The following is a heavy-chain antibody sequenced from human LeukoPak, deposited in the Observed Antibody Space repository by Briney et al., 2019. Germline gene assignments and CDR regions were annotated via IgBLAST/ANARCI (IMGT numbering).Heavy chain of an antibody. CDR2: ISSSGSTI. Sequence: GGSLRLSCAASGFTFSSYAMSWVRQAPGKGLEWVSYISSSGSTIYYADSVKGRFTISRDNAKNSLYLQMNSLRAEDTAVYYCAKEGYSTYDSSVDYXXQGTLVTVSS. V-gene: IGHV3-48*04. D-gene: IGHD5-12*01. CDR3: AKEGYSTYDSSVDY. J-gene: IGHJ4*02. CDR1: GFTFSSYA.